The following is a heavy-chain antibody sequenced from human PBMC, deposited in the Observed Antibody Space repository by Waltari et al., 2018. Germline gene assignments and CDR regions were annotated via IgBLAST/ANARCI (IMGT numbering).Heavy chain of an antibody. CDR2: IYSSGST. D-gene: IGHD3-10*01. V-gene: IGHV4-30-4*01. CDR3: ARERSGLLWFGELLSGMDV. Sequence: QVQLQESGPGLVKPSQTLSLTCPVSGGSISSGDYYWSWIRQPPGKGLEWIGYIYSSGSTYYNPSLKSRGTISVETSKNQFSLKLSSVTAADTAVYYCARERSGLLWFGELLSGMDVWGQGTTVTVSS. CDR1: GGSISSGDYY. J-gene: IGHJ6*02.